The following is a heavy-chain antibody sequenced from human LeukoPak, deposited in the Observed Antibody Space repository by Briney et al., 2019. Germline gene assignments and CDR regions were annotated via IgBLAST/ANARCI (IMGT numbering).Heavy chain of an antibody. V-gene: IGHV1-69*05. D-gene: IGHD3-22*01. Sequence: SVKVSCKASGGTFSSYAISWVRQAPGQGLEWMGRIIPIFGTANYAQKFQGRVTITTDESTSTAYMKLSSLRSEDTAVYYCARATYYYDSTHPNDAFDIWGQGTMVTVSS. CDR3: ARATYYYDSTHPNDAFDI. CDR2: IIPIFGTA. CDR1: GGTFSSYA. J-gene: IGHJ3*02.